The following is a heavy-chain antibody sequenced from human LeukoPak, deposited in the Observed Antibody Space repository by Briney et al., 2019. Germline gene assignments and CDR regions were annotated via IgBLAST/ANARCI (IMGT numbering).Heavy chain of an antibody. D-gene: IGHD6-13*01. J-gene: IGHJ5*02. CDR2: ISSNGGST. CDR1: GFTFSSYA. Sequence: GGSLRLSCAASGFTFSSYAMHWVRQAPGKGLEYVSAISSNGGSTYYANSVKGRFTISRDNSKNTLYLQMGSLRAEDMAVYYCARGSWVSSSWYPNWFDPWGQGTLVTVSS. CDR3: ARGSWVSSSWYPNWFDP. V-gene: IGHV3-64*01.